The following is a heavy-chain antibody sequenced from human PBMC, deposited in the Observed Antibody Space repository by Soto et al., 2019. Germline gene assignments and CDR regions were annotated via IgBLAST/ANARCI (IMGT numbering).Heavy chain of an antibody. V-gene: IGHV4-34*01. Sequence: PSETLSLTCAVYGGSFSGYYWSWIRQPPGKGLEWIGEINHSGSTNYNPSLKSRVTISVDTSKNQFSLKLSSVTAADTAVYYCAREYYYGSGSFNVFDYWGQGTLVTVSS. CDR2: INHSGST. J-gene: IGHJ4*02. CDR3: AREYYYGSGSFNVFDY. CDR1: GGSFSGYY. D-gene: IGHD3-10*01.